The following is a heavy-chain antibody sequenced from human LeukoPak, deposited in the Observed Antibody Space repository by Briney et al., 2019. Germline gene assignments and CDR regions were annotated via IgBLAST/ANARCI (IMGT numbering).Heavy chain of an antibody. Sequence: SETLSLTCTVYGSSFNDYFLSWIRQPPAKGLEWIGEINHGGSTKYNPSLDSRVTLSVDTSKNQFSLKLTSVTAADTAVYHCARGRLRTGTREFETWGEGAPGTVSS. V-gene: IGHV4-34*01. D-gene: IGHD1-7*01. CDR2: INHGGST. CDR1: GSSFNDYF. CDR3: ARGRLRTGTREFET. J-gene: IGHJ6*01.